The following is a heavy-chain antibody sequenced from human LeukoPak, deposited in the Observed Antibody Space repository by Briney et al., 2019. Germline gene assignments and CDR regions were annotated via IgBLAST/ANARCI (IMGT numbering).Heavy chain of an antibody. Sequence: GGSLRLSCAASGFTVSSNYMSWVRQAPGKGLEWVSVIYSGGSTYYADSVKGRFTISRDNSKNTLYLQMNSLRAEDTAVYYCAKGDRYYYDSSGYPHAFDIWGQGTMVTVSS. CDR1: GFTVSSNY. CDR2: IYSGGST. J-gene: IGHJ3*02. V-gene: IGHV3-66*01. CDR3: AKGDRYYYDSSGYPHAFDI. D-gene: IGHD3-22*01.